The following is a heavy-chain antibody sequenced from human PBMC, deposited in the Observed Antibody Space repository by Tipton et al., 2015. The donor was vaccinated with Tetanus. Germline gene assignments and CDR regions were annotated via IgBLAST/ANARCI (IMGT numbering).Heavy chain of an antibody. CDR3: ARGLHVAARDYDFYYGMDV. D-gene: IGHD6-6*01. V-gene: IGHV4-34*01. J-gene: IGHJ6*02. Sequence: TLSLTCAVYGGSFSGYDWNWIRQPPGKGLEWIGEINHSGSTNYNPSLKSRVTISIDTSKKQISLKLTSVTAADPAVYYCARGLHVAARDYDFYYGMDVWGQGTTVTVSS. CDR2: INHSGST. CDR1: GGSFSGYD.